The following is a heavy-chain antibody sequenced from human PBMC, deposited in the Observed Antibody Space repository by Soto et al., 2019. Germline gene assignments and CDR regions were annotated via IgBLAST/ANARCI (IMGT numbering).Heavy chain of an antibody. J-gene: IGHJ5*02. CDR2: INHSGST. Sequence: QVQLQQWGAGLLKPSETLSLTCAVYGGSFSGYYWSWIRQPPGKGLEWIGEINHSGSTNYNPSLKSRVTISVDTSKNQFSLKLSSVTAADTAVYYCVRWYGAVAELNWFDPWGQGTLVTVSS. D-gene: IGHD6-19*01. CDR1: GGSFSGYY. CDR3: VRWYGAVAELNWFDP. V-gene: IGHV4-34*01.